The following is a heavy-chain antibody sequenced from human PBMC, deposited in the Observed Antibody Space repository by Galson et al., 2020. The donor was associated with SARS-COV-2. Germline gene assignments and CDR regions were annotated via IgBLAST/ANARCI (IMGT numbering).Heavy chain of an antibody. Sequence: SETLSLTCTVSGASVTSGTYYWSWIRQPPGKGLEWIASVYNSGATHYNPSLKSRVTISIDTSKSQFSLLLTSVTAADTAFYYCARGPHYYYDLGRAYFFDYWGQGTLVTVSS. CDR3: ARGPHYYYDLGRAYFFDY. V-gene: IGHV4-61*01. D-gene: IGHD3-10*01. CDR1: GASVTSGTYY. J-gene: IGHJ4*01. CDR2: VYNSGAT.